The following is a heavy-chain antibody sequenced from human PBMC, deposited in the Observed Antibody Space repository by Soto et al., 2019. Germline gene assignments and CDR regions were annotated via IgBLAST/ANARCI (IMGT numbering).Heavy chain of an antibody. Sequence: SETLSLTCTVSGGSISSNYWSWIRQPPGKGLEYIGYIDYSGSTHYKASLKSRDTISVDTSKNQFSLKLSSVTAADTAIYYCARHRTGLDSWGQGTLVTVSS. D-gene: IGHD3-9*01. V-gene: IGHV4-59*08. CDR2: IDYSGST. CDR1: GGSISSNY. J-gene: IGHJ4*02. CDR3: ARHRTGLDS.